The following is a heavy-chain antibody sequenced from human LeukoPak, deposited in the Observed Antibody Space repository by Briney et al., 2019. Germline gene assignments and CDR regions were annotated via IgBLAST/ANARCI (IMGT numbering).Heavy chain of an antibody. V-gene: IGHV5-51*01. Sequence: GESLKISCKASGYTFVGHWIGWVRQVPGEGLEWMAVIYPGDSTTRYSPSLQSQVTISADKFLNTVYLQWNSLKASDTATYYCAWSNSGSYFHLDYWGQGTPVTVSS. CDR2: IYPGDSTT. J-gene: IGHJ4*02. D-gene: IGHD1-26*01. CDR1: GYTFVGHW. CDR3: AWSNSGSYFHLDY.